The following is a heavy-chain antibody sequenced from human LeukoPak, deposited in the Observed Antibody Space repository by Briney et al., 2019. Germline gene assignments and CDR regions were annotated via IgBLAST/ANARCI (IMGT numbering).Heavy chain of an antibody. Sequence: PSETLSLTCAVYGGSFSGNFLTWIRQRPGKGLEWIGEISHSGTTYYNPSLKSRVTISVDTSKNQFSLKLSSVTAADTAVYYCARHPKAIFGVAPIHDYWGQGTLVTVSS. CDR1: GGSFSGNF. J-gene: IGHJ4*02. D-gene: IGHD3-3*01. CDR2: ISHSGTT. CDR3: ARHPKAIFGVAPIHDY. V-gene: IGHV4-34*01.